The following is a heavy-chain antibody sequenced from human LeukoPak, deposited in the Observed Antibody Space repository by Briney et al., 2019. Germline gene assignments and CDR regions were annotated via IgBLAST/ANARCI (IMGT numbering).Heavy chain of an antibody. CDR3: ARSDCSSTSCYTFDY. Sequence: SETLSLTCTVSGGSISSYYWSWIRQPAGKGLEWIGRIYTSGSTNYNPPLKSRVTMSVDTSKNQFSLKLSSVTAADTAVYYCARSDCSSTSCYTFDYWGQGTLVTVSS. CDR2: IYTSGST. J-gene: IGHJ4*02. D-gene: IGHD2-2*02. CDR1: GGSISSYY. V-gene: IGHV4-4*07.